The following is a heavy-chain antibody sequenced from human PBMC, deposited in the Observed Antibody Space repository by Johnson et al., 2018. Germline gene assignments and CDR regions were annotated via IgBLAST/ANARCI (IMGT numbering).Heavy chain of an antibody. CDR3: AKAMYELDAFDI. CDR1: GFTFDDYA. Sequence: VQLVESGGGLVQPGRSLRLSCAASGFTFDDYAMHWVRQAPGKGLEWVSGISWNSGSIGYADSVKGRFTISRENAKNSLYLQMNSLRAEDTALYYGAKAMYELDAFDIWGQGTIVTVSS. J-gene: IGHJ3*02. D-gene: IGHD2-8*01. V-gene: IGHV3-9*01. CDR2: ISWNSGSI.